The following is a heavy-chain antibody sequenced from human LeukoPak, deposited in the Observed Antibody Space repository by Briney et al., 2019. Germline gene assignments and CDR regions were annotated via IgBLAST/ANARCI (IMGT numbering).Heavy chain of an antibody. J-gene: IGHJ5*02. D-gene: IGHD3-10*01. CDR1: GASITGSY. V-gene: IGHV4-59*01. Sequence: SETLSLTCSDSGASITGSYWSWIRQTPGKGLEWIGNIYSGSTNYNPSFESRVTVSLDTSKNQFSLRLTSVTAADTALYYCARDGYGSGSYGWFDPWGQGTLVTVSS. CDR3: ARDGYGSGSYGWFDP. CDR2: IYSGST.